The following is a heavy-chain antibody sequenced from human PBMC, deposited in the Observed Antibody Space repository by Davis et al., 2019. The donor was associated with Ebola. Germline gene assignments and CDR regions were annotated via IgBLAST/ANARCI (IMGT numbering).Heavy chain of an antibody. D-gene: IGHD3-16*01. V-gene: IGHV3-73*01. CDR2: IRSKANSYAT. J-gene: IGHJ4*02. CDR3: TRLVTFGGVTD. Sequence: PGGSLRLSCAASGFTFSGSAMHWVRQASGKGLEWVGRIRSKANSYATAYAASVKGRFTISRDDSKNTAYLQMNSLKTEDTAVYYCTRLVTFGGVTDWGQGTLVTVSS. CDR1: GFTFSGSA.